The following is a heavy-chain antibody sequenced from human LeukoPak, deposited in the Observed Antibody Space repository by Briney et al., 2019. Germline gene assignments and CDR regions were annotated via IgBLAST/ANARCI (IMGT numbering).Heavy chain of an antibody. D-gene: IGHD6-19*01. Sequence: PGGSLRLSCAASGFTFSSHGIHWVRQAPGRGLEWVAVIWYDGTNKYYEDSVKGRFSISRDDSKNTVYLQMNSLRAEDTAVYYCAKDARRSSGWWFFDHWGQGTLVTVSA. CDR3: AKDARRSSGWWFFDH. V-gene: IGHV3-33*06. CDR1: GFTFSSHG. CDR2: IWYDGTNK. J-gene: IGHJ4*02.